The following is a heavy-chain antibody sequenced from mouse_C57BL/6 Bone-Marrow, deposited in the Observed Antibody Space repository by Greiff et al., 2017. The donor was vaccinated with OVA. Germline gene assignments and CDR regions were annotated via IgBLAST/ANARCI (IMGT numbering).Heavy chain of an antibody. Sequence: VQLQQSGAELMKPGASVKLSCKATGYTFTGYWIEWVKQRPGHGLEWIGEILPGSGSTNYNVKFKGKATFTADTSSNTAYMQLSSLTTEDSAIYYCARSGAWFAYWGQGTLVTVSA. CDR3: ARSGAWFAY. CDR1: GYTFTGYW. D-gene: IGHD1-3*01. CDR2: ILPGSGST. J-gene: IGHJ3*01. V-gene: IGHV1-9*01.